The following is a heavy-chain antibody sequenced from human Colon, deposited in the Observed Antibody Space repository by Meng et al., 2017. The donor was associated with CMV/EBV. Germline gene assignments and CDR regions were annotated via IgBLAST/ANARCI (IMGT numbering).Heavy chain of an antibody. V-gene: IGHV3-23*01. J-gene: IGHJ5*02. CDR3: ARAEGDYRVDP. Sequence: GGSLRLSCAAFGFNLSSYAMTWVRQAPGKGREWVSVITTSGGRHYADSVKGRFTISRDNSKSTVYLQMNSLRAEDTAQYYCARAEGDYRVDPWGQGTLVTVSS. CDR1: GFNLSSYA. D-gene: IGHD4-11*01. CDR2: ITTSGGR.